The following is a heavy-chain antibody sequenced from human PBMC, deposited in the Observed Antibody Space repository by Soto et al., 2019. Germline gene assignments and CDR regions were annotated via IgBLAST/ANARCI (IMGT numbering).Heavy chain of an antibody. CDR3: AAGYCSGGSCYPNDAFDI. Sequence: ASVKVSCKASGFTFTSSAMQWVRQARGQRLEWIGWIVVGSGNTNYAQKFQERVTITRDMSTSTAYMELSSLRSEDTAVYYCAAGYCSGGSCYPNDAFDIWGQGTMVTVSS. CDR2: IVVGSGNT. D-gene: IGHD2-15*01. CDR1: GFTFTSSA. J-gene: IGHJ3*02. V-gene: IGHV1-58*02.